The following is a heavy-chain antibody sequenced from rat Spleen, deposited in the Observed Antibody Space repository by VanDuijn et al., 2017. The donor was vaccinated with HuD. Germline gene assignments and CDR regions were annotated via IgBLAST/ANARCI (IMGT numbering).Heavy chain of an antibody. V-gene: IGHV5-29*01. CDR3: ARPTEGIAWFAY. J-gene: IGHJ3*01. D-gene: IGHD1-11*01. Sequence: EVQLVESGGGLVQPGRSLKLSCAASGFTFSDYGMAWVRQAPTKGLEWVATISYGDSSGHSSTYYRDSVKGRFTISRANAKSILFLEMDSLRSEDTATYYCARPTEGIAWFAYWGQGTLVTVSS. CDR1: GFTFSDYG. CDR2: ISYGDSSGHSST.